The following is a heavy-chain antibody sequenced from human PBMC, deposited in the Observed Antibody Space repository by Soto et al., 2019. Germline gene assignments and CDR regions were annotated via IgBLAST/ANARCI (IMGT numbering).Heavy chain of an antibody. V-gene: IGHV3-48*02. J-gene: IGHJ6*02. CDR1: GFTLRSYS. CDR2: ISSSSSTI. CDR3: ARENPRSSGWDV. Sequence: EVQLVESGGGLVQPGGSLRLSCEASGFTLRSYSLNWARQAPGQGLEWVSYISSSSSTIYYADSVKGRFTITRDKAKNSLYPQMNSLRDEDTAVDDGARENPRSSGWDVWGQGTTVTVSS.